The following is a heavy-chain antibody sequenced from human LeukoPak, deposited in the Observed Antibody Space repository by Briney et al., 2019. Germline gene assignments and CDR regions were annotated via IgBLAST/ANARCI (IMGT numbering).Heavy chain of an antibody. V-gene: IGHV3-7*03. D-gene: IGHD6-19*01. J-gene: IGHJ4*02. CDR2: INHNGNVN. CDR1: GFTFSSYW. CDR3: ARGSSVAGFDY. Sequence: GGSLRLSCAASGFTFSSYWMNWARQAPGKGLEWVASINHNGNVNYYVDSVKGRFTISRDNAKNSLYLQMSNLRAEDTAVYFCARGSSVAGFDYWGQGILVTVS.